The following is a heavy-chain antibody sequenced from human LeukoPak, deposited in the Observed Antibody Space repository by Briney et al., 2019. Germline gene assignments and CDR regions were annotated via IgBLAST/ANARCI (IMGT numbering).Heavy chain of an antibody. CDR2: ISVSGGDT. CDR1: GFTFSNYA. Sequence: GSLRLSCAASGFTFSNYAMSWVRQAPGKGLEWVSRISVSGGDTIYADSVKGRFTISRDNSKNTLYLQMSSLRAEDTAVHYCAKSETTVATFLDYWGQGTLVTVSS. V-gene: IGHV3-23*01. J-gene: IGHJ4*02. D-gene: IGHD4-17*01. CDR3: AKSETTVATFLDY.